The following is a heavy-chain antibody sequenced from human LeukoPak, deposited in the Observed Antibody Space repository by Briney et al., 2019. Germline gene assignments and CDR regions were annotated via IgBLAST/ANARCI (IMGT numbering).Heavy chain of an antibody. Sequence: GGSLRLSCAASGFTFSSYAMNWVRQAPGKGPEWVAHIKQDASQEYHVDSVKGRFTISRDNAKNSLYLQMNSLRAEDTAVNYCARGVVYPAWSGPHWSDYWGQGALVTVSS. D-gene: IGHD3-3*01. V-gene: IGHV3-7*01. CDR1: GFTFSSYA. CDR2: IKQDASQE. CDR3: ARGVVYPAWSGPHWSDY. J-gene: IGHJ4*02.